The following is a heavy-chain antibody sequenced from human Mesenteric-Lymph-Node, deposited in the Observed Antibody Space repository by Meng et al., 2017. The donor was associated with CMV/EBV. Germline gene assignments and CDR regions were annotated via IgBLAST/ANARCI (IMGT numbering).Heavy chain of an antibody. J-gene: IGHJ6*02. CDR2: IGTAGDT. CDR3: AGGYNWNSYYYYYGMDV. D-gene: IGHD1-7*01. CDR1: GFTFSSYD. Sequence: GESLKISCAASGFTFSSYDMHWVRQATGKGLEWVSAIGTAGDTYYPGSVKGRFTISRDNAKNSLYLQMNSLRAEDTAVYYCAGGYNWNSYYYYYGMDVWGQGTTVTVSS. V-gene: IGHV3-13*01.